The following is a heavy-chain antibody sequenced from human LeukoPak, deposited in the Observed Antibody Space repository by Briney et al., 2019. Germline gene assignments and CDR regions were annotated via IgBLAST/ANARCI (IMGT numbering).Heavy chain of an antibody. D-gene: IGHD6-19*01. CDR2: IKQDGSEK. CDR1: SSYY. J-gene: IGHJ3*02. CDR3: ARDKPIAVVPRPFDI. Sequence: SSYYWGWIRQPPGKGLEWVANIKQDGSEKYYVDSVKGRFTISRDDAKNSLYLQMNSLRAEDTAVYYCARDKPIAVVPRPFDIWGQGTMVTVSS. V-gene: IGHV3-7*01.